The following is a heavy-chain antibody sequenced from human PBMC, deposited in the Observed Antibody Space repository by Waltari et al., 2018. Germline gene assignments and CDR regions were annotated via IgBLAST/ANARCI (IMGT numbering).Heavy chain of an antibody. CDR2: IYYSGST. CDR3: ARGGAYCGGDCYPHLDY. J-gene: IGHJ4*02. CDR1: GGSISSYY. D-gene: IGHD2-21*01. Sequence: VQLQESGPRLVKPSETLSLTCTVSGGSISSYYCGWIRQPPGKGLEWIGYIYYSGSTSYNPSLKSRVTVSVDTSKNQLSLKLSSVTAADTAVYYCARGGAYCGGDCYPHLDYWGQGTLVTVSS. V-gene: IGHV4-59*01.